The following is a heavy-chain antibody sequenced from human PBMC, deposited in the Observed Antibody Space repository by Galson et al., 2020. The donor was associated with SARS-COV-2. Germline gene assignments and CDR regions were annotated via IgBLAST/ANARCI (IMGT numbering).Heavy chain of an antibody. J-gene: IGHJ4*02. CDR3: ASYGASVGATIGLDY. Sequence: GGSLRLSCAASGFTFSSYAMHWVRQAPGKGLEWVAVISYDGSNKYYADSVKGRFTISRDNSKNTLYLQMNSLRAEDTAVYYCASYGASVGATIGLDYWGQGTLVTVSS. V-gene: IGHV3-30*04. D-gene: IGHD1-26*01. CDR1: GFTFSSYA. CDR2: ISYDGSNK.